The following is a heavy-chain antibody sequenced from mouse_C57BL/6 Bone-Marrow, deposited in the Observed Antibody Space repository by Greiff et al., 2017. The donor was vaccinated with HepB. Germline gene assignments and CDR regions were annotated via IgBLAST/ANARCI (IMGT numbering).Heavy chain of an antibody. D-gene: IGHD2-3*01. J-gene: IGHJ2*01. CDR2: IYPGSGST. Sequence: QVQLKQPGAELVKPGASVKMSCKASGYTFTSYWITWVKQRPGQGLEWIGDIYPGSGSTNYNEKFKSKATLTVDTSSSTAYMQLSSLTSEDSAVYYCARWNDGYYVPFDYWGQGTTLTVSS. V-gene: IGHV1-55*01. CDR3: ARWNDGYYVPFDY. CDR1: GYTFTSYW.